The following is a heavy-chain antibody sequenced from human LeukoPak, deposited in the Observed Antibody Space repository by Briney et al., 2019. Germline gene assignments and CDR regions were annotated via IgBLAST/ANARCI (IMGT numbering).Heavy chain of an antibody. CDR3: ARGLWFGESTLDYYMDV. V-gene: IGHV3-64*01. CDR2: ISSNGGST. Sequence: GGSLRLSCAASGFTFSSYAMHWVRQAPGKGLEYVSAISSNGGSTYYANSVKGRFTISRDNSKNTLYLQMRSLRAEDMAVYYCARGLWFGESTLDYYMDVWGKGTTVTVSS. J-gene: IGHJ6*03. D-gene: IGHD3-10*01. CDR1: GFTFSSYA.